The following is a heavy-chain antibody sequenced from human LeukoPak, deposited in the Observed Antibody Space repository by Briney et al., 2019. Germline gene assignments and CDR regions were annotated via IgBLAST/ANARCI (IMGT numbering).Heavy chain of an antibody. CDR2: IANDDSLV. D-gene: IGHD2/OR15-2a*01. V-gene: IGHV3-48*04. Sequence: PGGSVRLSCEASGFTFRDSSVNWVRQAPGKGLEWLSFIANDDSLVYYADSVRGRFTTSKDNAKNSVFLQMNSLRAEDTAVYYCAKIRGPTLSPCHMDVWGSGTTVTVSS. CDR3: AKIRGPTLSPCHMDV. CDR1: GFTFRDSS. J-gene: IGHJ6*03.